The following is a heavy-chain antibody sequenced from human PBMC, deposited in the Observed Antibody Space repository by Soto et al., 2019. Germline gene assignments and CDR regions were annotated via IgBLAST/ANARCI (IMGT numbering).Heavy chain of an antibody. Sequence: DVQLVESGGGLVQPGRSLRLSCAASGFIFDDFAMHWVRQAPGKGLEWVSGISWNSGSTDYAASVKGRFIISRDNARNSLYLPLNSLRPEDTDLYYCARDTDSDTWNDPFDYWGQGALVIVS. D-gene: IGHD1-1*01. CDR2: ISWNSGST. CDR3: ARDTDSDTWNDPFDY. CDR1: GFIFDDFA. J-gene: IGHJ4*02. V-gene: IGHV3-9*01.